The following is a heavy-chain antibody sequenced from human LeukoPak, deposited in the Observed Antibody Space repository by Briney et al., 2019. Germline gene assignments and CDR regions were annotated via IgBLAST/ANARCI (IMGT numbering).Heavy chain of an antibody. J-gene: IGHJ4*02. V-gene: IGHV1-46*01. CDR3: ARDLYGSGTYPRY. CDR1: GYTFTSYY. Sequence: ASVKVSCKASGYTFTSYYMHWVRQAPGQGPEWMGIINPSGGSTTYAQKFQGRATMTGDTSTSTVYMELSSLRSEDTAVYYCARDLYGSGTYPRYWGQGTLVTVSS. D-gene: IGHD3-10*01. CDR2: INPSGGST.